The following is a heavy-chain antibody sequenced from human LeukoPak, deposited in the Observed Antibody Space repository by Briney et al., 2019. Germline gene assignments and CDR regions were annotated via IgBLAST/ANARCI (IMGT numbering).Heavy chain of an antibody. D-gene: IGHD6-13*01. J-gene: IGHJ4*02. Sequence: PGRSLRLSCAASGFTFSSYAMHWVRQAPGKGLEWVAVISYDGSNKYYADSVKGRFTISRDNSKNTLYLQMNSLIAEDTAVYYCARDESLIAAAGSPLDYWGQGTLVTVSS. CDR3: ARDESLIAAAGSPLDY. CDR2: ISYDGSNK. CDR1: GFTFSSYA. V-gene: IGHV3-30*04.